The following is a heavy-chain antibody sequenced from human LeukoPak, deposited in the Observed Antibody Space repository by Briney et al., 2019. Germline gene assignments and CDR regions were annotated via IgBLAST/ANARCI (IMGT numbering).Heavy chain of an antibody. D-gene: IGHD6-13*01. J-gene: IGHJ5*02. CDR2: ISGSGGST. V-gene: IGHV3-23*01. Sequence: GGSLRLSCAASGFTFSSYAMSWVRQAPGKGLEWVSAISGSGGSTYYADSVKGRFTISRDNSKNTLYLQMKSLRAEDTAVYYCAKDHRGYSSSGWFDPWGQGTLVTVSS. CDR1: GFTFSSYA. CDR3: AKDHRGYSSSGWFDP.